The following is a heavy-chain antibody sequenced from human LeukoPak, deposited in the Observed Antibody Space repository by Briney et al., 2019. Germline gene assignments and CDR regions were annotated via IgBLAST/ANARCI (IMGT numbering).Heavy chain of an antibody. J-gene: IGHJ4*02. CDR2: INPNSVGT. V-gene: IGHV1-2*02. CDR3: ARGGYYYDSSGYPIDY. D-gene: IGHD3-22*01. CDR1: GYTFTGYY. Sequence: ASVKVSCKASGYTFTGYYMHWVRQAPGQGLEWMGWINPNSVGTNYAQKFQGRVTMTRDTSISTAYMELRRLRSDDTAVYYCARGGYYYDSSGYPIDYWGQGTLVTVSS.